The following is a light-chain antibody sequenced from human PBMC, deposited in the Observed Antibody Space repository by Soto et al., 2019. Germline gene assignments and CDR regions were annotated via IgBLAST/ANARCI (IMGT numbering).Light chain of an antibody. V-gene: IGLV2-14*01. CDR3: SSYTSRSTLGV. CDR1: SSDVGGYDY. CDR2: EVS. J-gene: IGLJ1*01. Sequence: QSALTQPASVSGSPGQSITISCTGTSSDVGGYDYVSWYQQHPGKAPKVMIYEVSNRPSGVSNRFSGSKSGNTASLTISGLQPEDEADYYCSSYTSRSTLGVFGTGTKLTVL.